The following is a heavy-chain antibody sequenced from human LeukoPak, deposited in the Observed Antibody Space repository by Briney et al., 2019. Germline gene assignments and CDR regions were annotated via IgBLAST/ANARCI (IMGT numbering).Heavy chain of an antibody. V-gene: IGHV4-61*02. CDR3: ARSGTDSGSYYEED. D-gene: IGHD1-26*01. J-gene: IGHJ4*02. CDR1: GGSISSGPYY. Sequence: PSETLSLTCTVSGGSISSGPYYWTWIRQPAGKGLEWIGRIYTSGSTKYNPSLKSRVTISVDMSKNQFSLKVISVTAADTAMYYCARSGTDSGSYYEEDWGQGTLVTVSS. CDR2: IYTSGST.